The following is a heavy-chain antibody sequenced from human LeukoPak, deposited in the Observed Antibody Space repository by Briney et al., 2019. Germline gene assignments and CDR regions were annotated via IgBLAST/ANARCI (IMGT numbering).Heavy chain of an antibody. J-gene: IGHJ4*02. CDR1: GFTFSSYW. CDR3: ARAIVVVTATIMNFDY. CDR2: IKQDGSEK. D-gene: IGHD2-21*02. V-gene: IGHV3-7*01. Sequence: GGSLRLSCAASGFTFSSYWMSWVRQAPGKGLEWVANIKQDGSEKYYVDSVKGRFTISRDNAKNSLYLQMNSLRAEDTAVYYCARAIVVVTATIMNFDYWGQGTLVTVSS.